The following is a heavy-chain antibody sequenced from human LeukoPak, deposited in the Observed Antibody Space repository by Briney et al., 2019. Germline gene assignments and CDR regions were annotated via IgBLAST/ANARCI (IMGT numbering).Heavy chain of an antibody. J-gene: IGHJ6*02. D-gene: IGHD2-2*02. Sequence: GGSLRLSCAASGFTFSSYSMNWVRQAPGKGLEWVSSISSSSSYIYYADSVKGRFTISRDNAKNSLYLQMNSLRAEDTAVYYCARLGGYCSSTSCYIGNYYYYGMDVWGQGTTVTVSS. CDR2: ISSSSSYI. V-gene: IGHV3-21*01. CDR3: ARLGGYCSSTSCYIGNYYYYGMDV. CDR1: GFTFSSYS.